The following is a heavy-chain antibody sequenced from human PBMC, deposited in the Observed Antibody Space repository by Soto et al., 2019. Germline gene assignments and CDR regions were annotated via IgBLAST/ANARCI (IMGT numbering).Heavy chain of an antibody. CDR1: GYSFTSYW. CDR2: IYPGDSDT. CDR3: ARETNDVWSGYYSYYYGMDV. Sequence: PGESLKISCKGSGYSFTSYWIGWVRQMPGKGLEWMGIIYPGDSDTRYSPSFQGQVTISADKSISTAYLQWSSLKASDTAMYYCARETNDVWSGYYSYYYGMDVWAQGTTVTVSS. D-gene: IGHD3-3*01. V-gene: IGHV5-51*01. J-gene: IGHJ6*02.